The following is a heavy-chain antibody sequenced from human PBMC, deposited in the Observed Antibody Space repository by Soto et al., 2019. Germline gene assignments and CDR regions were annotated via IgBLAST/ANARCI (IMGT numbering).Heavy chain of an antibody. CDR1: GFTFSSYG. J-gene: IGHJ4*02. CDR2: ISYDGSNK. D-gene: IGHD6-19*01. Sequence: QVQLVESGGGVVQPGRSLRLSCAASGFTFSSYGMHWVRQAPGKGLEWVAVISYDGSNKYYADSVKGRFTISRDNSKNTLFLQMNSLRADHTAVYYCAKIVIAVAGSIDYWGQGTLVTVSS. CDR3: AKIVIAVAGSIDY. V-gene: IGHV3-30*18.